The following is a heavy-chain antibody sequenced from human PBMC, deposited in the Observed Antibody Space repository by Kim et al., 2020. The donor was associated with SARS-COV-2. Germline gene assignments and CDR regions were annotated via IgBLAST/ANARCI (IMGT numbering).Heavy chain of an antibody. V-gene: IGHV3-11*06. CDR3: ARDLGYYDSSGPSDYFDY. J-gene: IGHJ4*02. Sequence: KGRVTISRDNANNSLYLQMNSLRDEDTAVYYCARDLGYYDSSGPSDYFDYWGQGTLVTVSS. D-gene: IGHD3-22*01.